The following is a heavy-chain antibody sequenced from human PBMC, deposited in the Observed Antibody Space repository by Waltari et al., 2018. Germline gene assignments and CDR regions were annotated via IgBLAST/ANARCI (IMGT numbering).Heavy chain of an antibody. V-gene: IGHV1-18*01. CDR2: IYPYSGNT. CDR3: ARDDADSSNFGGF. Sequence: QLVQSGAEVKKPGASVKVSCKASGYIFSNYGITWVRKAPGQGLEWMGWIYPYSGNTKYEPGLQGRVTLTTDTSTTTAYMEIRSLRSDDAAIYYCARDDADSSNFGGFWGQGTLVTVSS. D-gene: IGHD6-13*01. CDR1: GYIFSNYG. J-gene: IGHJ4*02.